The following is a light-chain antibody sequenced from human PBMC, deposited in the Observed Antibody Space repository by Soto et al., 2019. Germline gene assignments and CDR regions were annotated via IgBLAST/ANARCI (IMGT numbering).Light chain of an antibody. J-gene: IGKJ1*01. V-gene: IGKV3-15*01. CDR3: HQYNFWPT. Sequence: EIVITQSPAPLSVSPGARPPPSGRASQSVSSNLAWYQQKPGQSPRLLIYGTSTRATGIPARFSGSGSGTEFTLTISSLQSEDFAVYYCHQYNFWPTFGQGTKVEIK. CDR1: QSVSSN. CDR2: GTS.